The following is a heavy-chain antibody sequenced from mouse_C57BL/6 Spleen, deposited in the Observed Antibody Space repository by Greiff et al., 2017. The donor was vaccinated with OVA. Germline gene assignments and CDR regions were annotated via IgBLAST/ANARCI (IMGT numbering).Heavy chain of an antibody. V-gene: IGHV1-64*01. Sequence: VQLQQSGAELVKPGASVKLSCKASGYTFTSYWMHWVKQRPGQGLEWIGMIRPNSGSTHYNEKFKSKATLTVDKSYRTAYMQLNRLTSEDSEVACCARGKIYDGYYGGFAYWGQGTLVTVSA. CDR3: ARGKIYDGYYGGFAY. CDR2: IRPNSGST. J-gene: IGHJ3*01. CDR1: GYTFTSYW. D-gene: IGHD2-3*01.